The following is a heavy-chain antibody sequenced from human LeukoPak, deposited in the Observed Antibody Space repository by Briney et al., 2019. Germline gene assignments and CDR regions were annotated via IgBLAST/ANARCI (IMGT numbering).Heavy chain of an antibody. Sequence: ASVKVSCKASGYTFTSYAMNWVRQAPGQGLEWMGWINTNTGNPTYTQGFTGRFVFSLDTSVSTAYLQISSLKAEDTAVYYCARAPSVAATDPYYFDYWGQGTLVTVSS. J-gene: IGHJ4*02. CDR3: ARAPSVAATDPYYFDY. CDR2: INTNTGNP. V-gene: IGHV7-4-1*02. CDR1: GYTFTSYA. D-gene: IGHD2-15*01.